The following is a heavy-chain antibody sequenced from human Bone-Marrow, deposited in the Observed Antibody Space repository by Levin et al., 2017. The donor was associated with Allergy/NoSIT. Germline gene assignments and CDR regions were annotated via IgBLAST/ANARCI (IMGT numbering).Heavy chain of an antibody. CDR2: ISGSGGVT. CDR1: EFSFGNYV. V-gene: IGHV3-23*01. D-gene: IGHD3-16*01. CDR3: ARRGTSYWYFDL. Sequence: GESLKISCAVSEFSFGNYVMSWVRQAPGKGLEWISGISGSGGVTYYADSVKGRFTISRDNSKNTLHLLMNSLRVEDTAVYYCARRGTSYWYFDLWGRGTLVTVSS. J-gene: IGHJ2*01.